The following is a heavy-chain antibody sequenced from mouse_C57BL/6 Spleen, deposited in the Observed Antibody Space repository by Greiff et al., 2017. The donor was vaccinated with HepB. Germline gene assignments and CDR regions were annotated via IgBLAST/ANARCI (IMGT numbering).Heavy chain of an antibody. CDR1: GYTFTSYW. V-gene: IGHV1-53*01. Sequence: QVQLQQPGPELVKPGASVKLSCKASGYTFTSYWMHWVKQRPGQGLEWIGNINPSNGGTNYNEKFKSKATLTVDKSSSTAYMQLSSLTSEDSAVYYCARFKVGDGGTWFAYWGQGTLVTVSA. D-gene: IGHD2-13*01. CDR3: ARFKVGDGGTWFAY. CDR2: INPSNGGT. J-gene: IGHJ3*01.